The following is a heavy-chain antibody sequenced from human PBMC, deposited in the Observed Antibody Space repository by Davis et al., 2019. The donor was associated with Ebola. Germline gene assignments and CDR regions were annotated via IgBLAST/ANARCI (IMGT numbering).Heavy chain of an antibody. CDR1: GFTFSSYW. D-gene: IGHD6-13*01. J-gene: IGHJ6*02. CDR3: ARDSSSWFFSMDV. Sequence: GESLKISCAASGFTFSSYWMSWVRQAPGKGLEWVANIKQDGSEKYYVDSVKGRFTISRDNAKNSLYLQMNSLRAEDTAVYYCARDSSSWFFSMDVRGQGTTVTVSS. V-gene: IGHV3-7*01. CDR2: IKQDGSEK.